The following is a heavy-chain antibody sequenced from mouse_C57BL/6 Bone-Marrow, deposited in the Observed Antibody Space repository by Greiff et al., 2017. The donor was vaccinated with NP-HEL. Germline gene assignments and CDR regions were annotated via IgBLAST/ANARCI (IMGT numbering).Heavy chain of an antibody. CDR3: ARYSDYGRSWYFDV. Sequence: VQLQESGAELVRPGTSVKVSCKASGYAFTNYLIEWVKQRPGQGLEWIGVINPGSGGTNYNEKFKGKATLTADKSSSTAYMQLSSLTSEDSAVYFCARYSDYGRSWYFDVWGTGTTVTVSS. CDR2: INPGSGGT. V-gene: IGHV1-54*01. J-gene: IGHJ1*03. D-gene: IGHD1-1*01. CDR1: GYAFTNYL.